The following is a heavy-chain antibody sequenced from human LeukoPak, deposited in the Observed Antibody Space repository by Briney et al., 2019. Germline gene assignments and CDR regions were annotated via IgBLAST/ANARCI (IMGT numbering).Heavy chain of an antibody. CDR2: ISGSGTST. CDR1: GFTFSSYA. Sequence: GGSLRLYCAASGFTFSSYAMSWVHQAPGKGLEWVSGISGSGTSTYYADSVKGRFTISRDNSKNTMSLQMNSLRAEDTALYYCARGKGIAVSSFDSWGQGTLVTVSS. D-gene: IGHD6-19*01. V-gene: IGHV3-23*01. CDR3: ARGKGIAVSSFDS. J-gene: IGHJ4*02.